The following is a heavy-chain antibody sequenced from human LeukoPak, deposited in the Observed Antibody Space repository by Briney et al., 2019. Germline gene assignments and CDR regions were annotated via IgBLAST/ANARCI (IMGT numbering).Heavy chain of an antibody. V-gene: IGHV1-8*01. D-gene: IGHD3-22*01. J-gene: IGHJ5*02. CDR2: MNPNSGNT. CDR3: AGGTYYYDSSGYSNWFDP. CDR1: GYTFTSYD. Sequence: ASVKVSCKASGYTFTSYDINWVRQATGQGLEWMGWMNPNSGNTGYAQKFQGRVTMTRNTSISTAYMELSSLRSEDTAVYYCAGGTYYYDSSGYSNWFDPWGQGTLVTVSS.